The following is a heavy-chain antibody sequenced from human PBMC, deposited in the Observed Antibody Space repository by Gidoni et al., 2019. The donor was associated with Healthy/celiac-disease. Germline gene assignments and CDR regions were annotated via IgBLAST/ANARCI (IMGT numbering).Heavy chain of an antibody. CDR2: ISGRGGST. V-gene: IGHV3-23*01. CDR3: AKEGSGYDYNYYYGMDV. Sequence: EVQLLESGGGLVPPGGSLRLYCAASGFTFSSYAMSWVRQAPGKGLEWVSAISGRGGSTYYADSVKGRFTIFRDNSKNTLYLQMNSLRAEDTAVYYCAKEGSGYDYNYYYGMDVWGQGTTVTVYS. J-gene: IGHJ6*02. CDR1: GFTFSSYA. D-gene: IGHD5-12*01.